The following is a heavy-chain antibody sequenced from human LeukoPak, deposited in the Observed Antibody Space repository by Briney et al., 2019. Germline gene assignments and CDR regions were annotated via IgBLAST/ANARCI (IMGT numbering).Heavy chain of an antibody. J-gene: IGHJ4*02. D-gene: IGHD3-22*01. CDR3: VSHRDDSSGSQFRCFDY. Sequence: GGTLRLSCAASGFTFSSYGMSWVRQAPGKGLEWVANIKEDGSEKNYVDSVKGRFTISRDNAKNSLYLQMNSLGAEDTAVYYCVSHRDDSSGSQFRCFDYWGQGNLVTVSS. CDR1: GFTFSSYG. CDR2: IKEDGSEK. V-gene: IGHV3-7*01.